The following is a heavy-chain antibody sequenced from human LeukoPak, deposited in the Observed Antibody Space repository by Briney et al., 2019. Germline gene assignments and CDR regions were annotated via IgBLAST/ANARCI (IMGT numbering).Heavy chain of an antibody. CDR2: IRYDGSNK. V-gene: IGHV3-30*02. J-gene: IGHJ4*02. CDR1: GFTFSSYG. Sequence: GGSLRLSCAVSGFTFSSYGMHWVRQAPGKGLEWVAFIRYDGSNKYYADSVKGRFTISRDNSKNTLYLQMNSLRAEDTAVYYCAKDLYDILTGSLTPPGYWGQGTLVTVSS. D-gene: IGHD3-9*01. CDR3: AKDLYDILTGSLTPPGY.